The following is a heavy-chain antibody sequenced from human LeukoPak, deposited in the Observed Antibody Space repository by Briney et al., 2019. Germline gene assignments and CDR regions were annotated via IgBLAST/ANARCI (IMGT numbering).Heavy chain of an antibody. J-gene: IGHJ4*02. CDR1: GFTFDDYA. V-gene: IGHV3-9*01. CDR2: ISWNSGSI. CDR3: AKGPRSDGYDLDY. Sequence: PGGSLRLSCAASGFTFDDYAMHWVRQAPGKGLEWVSGISWNSGSIGYADSVKGRFTISRDNAKNSLYLQMNSLRAEDTAVYYCAKGPRSDGYDLDYWGQGTLVTVSS. D-gene: IGHD5-12*01.